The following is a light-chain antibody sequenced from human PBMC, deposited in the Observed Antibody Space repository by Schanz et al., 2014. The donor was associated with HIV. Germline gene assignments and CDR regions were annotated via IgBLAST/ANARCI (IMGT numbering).Light chain of an antibody. J-gene: IGLJ1*01. CDR2: DVS. CDR1: SSDVGSYNY. V-gene: IGLV2-14*01. CDR3: CSYTTTSTYV. Sequence: QSALTQPPSASGSPGQSVTISCTGTSSDVGSYNYVSWYQQHPGKAPKLMIYDVSNRPSGVSNRFSGSKSGNTASLTVSGLQPEDEADYYCCSYTTTSTYVFGAGTKLTVL.